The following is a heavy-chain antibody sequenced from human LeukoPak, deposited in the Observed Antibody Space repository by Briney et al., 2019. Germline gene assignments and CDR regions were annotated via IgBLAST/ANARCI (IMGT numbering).Heavy chain of an antibody. J-gene: IGHJ4*02. D-gene: IGHD4-23*01. CDR1: GFTFSSYW. CDR2: VSSDGRNT. V-gene: IGHV3-74*01. CDR3: ARDLGGSGPTPIDY. Sequence: GGSLRLSCVASGFTFSSYWMHWVRQAPGKGLVWVSRVSSDGRNTIYADSVKGRFTISRDNAMNTLYLQMNSLRAGDTAVYYCARDLGGSGPTPIDYWGQGILVTVSS.